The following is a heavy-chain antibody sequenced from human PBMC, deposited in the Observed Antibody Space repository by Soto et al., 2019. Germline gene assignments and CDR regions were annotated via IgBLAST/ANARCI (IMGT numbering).Heavy chain of an antibody. CDR3: ARDYRKGFGELSNVDY. D-gene: IGHD3-10*01. Sequence: QVQLVESGGGVVQPGRSLRLSCAASGFTFSSYGMHWVRQAPGKGLEWVAVIWYDGSNKYYADSVKGRFTISRDNCKNTLYLQMNSLRAEDTAVYYCARDYRKGFGELSNVDYWGQGTLVTVSS. CDR2: IWYDGSNK. J-gene: IGHJ4*02. CDR1: GFTFSSYG. V-gene: IGHV3-33*01.